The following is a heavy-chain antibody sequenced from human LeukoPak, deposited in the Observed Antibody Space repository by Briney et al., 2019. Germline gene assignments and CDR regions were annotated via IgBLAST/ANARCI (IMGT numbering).Heavy chain of an antibody. V-gene: IGHV3-30-3*01. J-gene: IGHJ6*02. D-gene: IGHD3-3*01. Sequence: GRSLRLSCAASGFTFSSYAMHWVRRAPGKGLEWVAVISYDGSNKYYADSVKGRFTISRDNSKNTLYLQMNSLRAEDTAVYYCARDFFWGMDVWGQGTTVTVSS. CDR2: ISYDGSNK. CDR3: ARDFFWGMDV. CDR1: GFTFSSYA.